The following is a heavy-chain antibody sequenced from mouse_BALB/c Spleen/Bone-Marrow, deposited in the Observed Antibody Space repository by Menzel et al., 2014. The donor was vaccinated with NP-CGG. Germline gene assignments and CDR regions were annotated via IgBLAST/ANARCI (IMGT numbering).Heavy chain of an antibody. D-gene: IGHD1-1*01. J-gene: IGHJ3*01. V-gene: IGHV14-3*02. CDR3: APYYCGSSGFAY. Sequence: EVQLQQSGAELVKPGASVKLSCTASGFNIKDTYMHWVKQRPEQGLEWIGRIDPANGNTKYDPKFQGKATITADTSSNTAYLQLSSLTSEDTAVYYCAPYYCGSSGFAYWGQGTLVTVSA. CDR1: GFNIKDTY. CDR2: IDPANGNT.